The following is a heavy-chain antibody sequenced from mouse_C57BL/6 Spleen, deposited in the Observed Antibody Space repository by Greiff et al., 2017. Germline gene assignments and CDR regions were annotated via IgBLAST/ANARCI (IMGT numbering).Heavy chain of an antibody. V-gene: IGHV7-3*01. CDR2: IRNKANGDTK. CDR1: GFTFTDYY. J-gene: IGHJ3*01. D-gene: IGHD1-1*01. Sequence: EVMLVESGGGLVQPGGSLSLSCAASGFTFTDYYMSWVRQPPGKALEWMGFIRNKANGDTKEYSVSVKGRFTISRDNPQSILYLQMKALRAEDSSTYYCARVHGSSCALAYWGQGTLVTVSA. CDR3: ARVHGSSCALAY.